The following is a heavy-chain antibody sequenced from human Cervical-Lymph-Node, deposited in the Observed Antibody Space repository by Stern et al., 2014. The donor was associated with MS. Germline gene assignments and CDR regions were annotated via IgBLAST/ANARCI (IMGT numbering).Heavy chain of an antibody. D-gene: IGHD5-12*01. CDR3: ARDYEDTSRLFDH. CDR1: GFTFNSPG. Sequence: QVQLAESGAEVVPPGTSLRLSCTASGFTFNSPGMHWVRQAPGQGLEWVPVISYDGNHKYYATSVEGRFTISRDNSKNALNLQMSSVTPDDTAIYCGARDYEDTSRLFDHWGQGTLVTVSS. V-gene: IGHV3-30*03. CDR2: ISYDGNHK. J-gene: IGHJ4*02.